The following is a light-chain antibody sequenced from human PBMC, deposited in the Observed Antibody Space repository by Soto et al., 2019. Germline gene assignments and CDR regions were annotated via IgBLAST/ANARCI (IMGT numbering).Light chain of an antibody. Sequence: QFVLTQPASASGSPGQSITISCTGTISDVGGYNFVSWYQQYPGKAPKLMICDVSNRPSGVSNRFSGSKSGNTASLTISGLQAEDEADYYCSSFTGSNYVFGTGTKVTVL. CDR2: DVS. J-gene: IGLJ1*01. V-gene: IGLV2-14*03. CDR3: SSFTGSNYV. CDR1: ISDVGGYNF.